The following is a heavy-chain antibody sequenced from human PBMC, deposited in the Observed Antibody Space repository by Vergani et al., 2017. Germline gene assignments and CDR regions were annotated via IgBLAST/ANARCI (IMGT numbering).Heavy chain of an antibody. Sequence: QVQLVQSGAAVKKPGSSVKVSCKASGGTFRSYAISWVRQAPGQGLEWMGGIIPIFGTANYAQKFQGRVTITADKSTSTAYMGLSSLRSEDTAVYYCAREGSSWYVNWFDPWGQGTLVTVSS. CDR1: GGTFRSYA. D-gene: IGHD6-13*01. J-gene: IGHJ5*02. V-gene: IGHV1-69*06. CDR2: IIPIFGTA. CDR3: AREGSSWYVNWFDP.